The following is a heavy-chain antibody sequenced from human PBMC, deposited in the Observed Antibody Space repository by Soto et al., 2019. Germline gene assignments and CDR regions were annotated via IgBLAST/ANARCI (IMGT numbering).Heavy chain of an antibody. CDR3: TRDASRDSSARGWFDP. J-gene: IGHJ5*02. CDR1: GFRFRSFT. Sequence: GGSLRLCCAACGFRFRSFTMNWVRQDPGKGLEWVSTISSNSAYIYYTDALRGRFTISRDNAKNSLHLQMNSLRAEDTAVYYCTRDASRDSSARGWFDPWGPGTLVTVSS. V-gene: IGHV3-21*01. CDR2: ISSNSAYI. D-gene: IGHD6-13*01.